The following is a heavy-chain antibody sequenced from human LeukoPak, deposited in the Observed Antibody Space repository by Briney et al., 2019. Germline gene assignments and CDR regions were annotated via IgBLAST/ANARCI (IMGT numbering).Heavy chain of an antibody. D-gene: IGHD2-21*02. V-gene: IGHV1-46*01. CDR3: MLSGDWPHSGNDAFDI. Sequence: ASVKVSCKASGYTFTSYYMHWVRQAPGQGLEWMGIINPGGGSTSYAQKFQGRVTMTRDTSTSTVYMELSSLRSEDTAVYYCMLSGDWPHSGNDAFDIWGQGTMVTVSS. CDR2: INPGGGST. CDR1: GYTFTSYY. J-gene: IGHJ3*02.